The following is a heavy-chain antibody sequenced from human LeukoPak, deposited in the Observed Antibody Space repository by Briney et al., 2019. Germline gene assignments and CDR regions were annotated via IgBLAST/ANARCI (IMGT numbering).Heavy chain of an antibody. CDR1: GYRFTELS. CDR3: TAGRAYSLLDF. Sequence: ASVKVSGKVSGYRFTELSRHWVRQAPGKGLEWLGGFDLVHGDTIYAQKFQGRVTMTEDTSTDTSYMELSSLGSEDTAVYFCTAGRAYSLLDFWGQGTLVIVSS. J-gene: IGHJ4*02. CDR2: FDLVHGDT. V-gene: IGHV1-24*01. D-gene: IGHD5-18*01.